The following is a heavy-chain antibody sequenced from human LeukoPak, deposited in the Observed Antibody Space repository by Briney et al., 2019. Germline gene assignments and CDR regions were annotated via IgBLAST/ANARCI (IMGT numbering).Heavy chain of an antibody. D-gene: IGHD6-25*01. CDR3: ARDRGLPMWYFDL. Sequence: SETLSLTCTVSGGSISSGHYYWTWIRQPAGKGLEWIGRIYTRGTTNYNSSLKSRITMSIDTSKNQFSLKLNSVTAADTAVYYCARDRGLPMWYFDLWGRGTLVTISS. V-gene: IGHV4-61*02. CDR2: IYTRGTT. CDR1: GGSISSGHYY. J-gene: IGHJ2*01.